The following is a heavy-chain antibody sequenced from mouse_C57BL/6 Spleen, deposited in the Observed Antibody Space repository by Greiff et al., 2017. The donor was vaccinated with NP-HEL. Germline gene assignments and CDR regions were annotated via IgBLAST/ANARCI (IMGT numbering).Heavy chain of an antibody. V-gene: IGHV14-1*01. Sequence: VQLKQSGAELVRPGASVKLSCTASGFNIKDYYMHWVKQRPEQGLEWIGRIDPEDGDTEYAPKFQGKATMTADTSSNTAYLQLSSLTSEDTAVYYCTTGITTVSHFDYWGQGTTLTVSS. CDR3: TTGITTVSHFDY. D-gene: IGHD1-1*01. J-gene: IGHJ2*01. CDR2: IDPEDGDT. CDR1: GFNIKDYY.